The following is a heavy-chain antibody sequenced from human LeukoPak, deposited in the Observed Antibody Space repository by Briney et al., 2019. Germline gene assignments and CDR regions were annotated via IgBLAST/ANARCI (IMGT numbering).Heavy chain of an antibody. D-gene: IGHD4-17*01. CDR1: GDSISYFY. V-gene: IGHV4-4*07. J-gene: IGHJ4*02. Sequence: SETLSLTCSVSGDSISYFYWSWIRQAAGKGLEWIGRTSSSGNTDYNASLKSRVTMSVDTSKNQSSLKVISVTAADTAVYYCAKCRRDYGDTGDYWGQGTLVTVSS. CDR2: TSSSGNT. CDR3: AKCRRDYGDTGDY.